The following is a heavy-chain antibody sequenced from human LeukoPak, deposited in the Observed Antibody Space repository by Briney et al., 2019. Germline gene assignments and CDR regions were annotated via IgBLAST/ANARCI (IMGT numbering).Heavy chain of an antibody. Sequence: GGSETLLCTASGLRFSNYGMHWVRQAPGKGLEWVAFIRFDGSSKYFADSVKGRLIICRDNFQNTLILQMINLKVEDTAVYYCAKVRVDNAMANAFDTWGQGTPVTVSS. CDR2: IRFDGSSK. D-gene: IGHD2-2*01. V-gene: IGHV3-30*02. CDR1: GLRFSNYG. CDR3: AKVRVDNAMANAFDT. J-gene: IGHJ3*02.